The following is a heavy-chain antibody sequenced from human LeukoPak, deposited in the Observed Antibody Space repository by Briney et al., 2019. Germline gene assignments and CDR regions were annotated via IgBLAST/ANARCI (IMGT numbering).Heavy chain of an antibody. Sequence: SQTLSLTCTVSGGSISSGGYYWTWIRQHPGEGLEWIAYIYYSGTTSYNPSLKSRVTISVDTSKNQFSLKLTSVTAADTAVYYCARDRGGYNRFDSWGQGTLVTVSS. CDR3: ARDRGGYNRFDS. D-gene: IGHD5-24*01. V-gene: IGHV4-31*03. CDR1: GGSISSGGYY. J-gene: IGHJ4*02. CDR2: IYYSGTT.